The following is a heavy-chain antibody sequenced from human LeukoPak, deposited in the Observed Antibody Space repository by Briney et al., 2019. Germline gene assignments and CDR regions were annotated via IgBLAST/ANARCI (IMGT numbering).Heavy chain of an antibody. J-gene: IGHJ5*02. Sequence: PGGSLRLSCAASGFTFSSYNMNWVRQAPGKGLEWVSSITSDSRYIYYADSVKGRFTISRDNAKNSLYLQMNSLRAEDTAVYYCARGPYGSGSYGWFDPWGQGTLVTVSS. CDR3: ARGPYGSGSYGWFDP. V-gene: IGHV3-21*01. D-gene: IGHD3-10*01. CDR2: ITSDSRYI. CDR1: GFTFSSYN.